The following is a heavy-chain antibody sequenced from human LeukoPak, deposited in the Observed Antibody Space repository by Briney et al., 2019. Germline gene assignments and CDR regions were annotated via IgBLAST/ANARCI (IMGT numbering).Heavy chain of an antibody. Sequence: GRSLRLSCVASGFTFRTYNMNWVRQAPGKGLEWVSFISKTAANIYYGNAVRGRFTISRDNAKNSIHLQMSSLRVEDSAVYYCVRGDGDLFDFWGQGTLVSVSA. CDR2: ISKTAANI. CDR3: VRGDGDLFDF. V-gene: IGHV3-21*06. J-gene: IGHJ4*02. D-gene: IGHD4-17*01. CDR1: GFTFRTYN.